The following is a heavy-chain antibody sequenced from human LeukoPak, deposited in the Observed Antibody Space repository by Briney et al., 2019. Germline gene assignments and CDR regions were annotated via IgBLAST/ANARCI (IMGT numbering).Heavy chain of an antibody. CDR3: ATEYGSGSAVFYYLDF. CDR2: ISSSSSTI. D-gene: IGHD3-10*01. V-gene: IGHV3-48*01. CDR1: GFTFSRYN. J-gene: IGHJ4*02. Sequence: PGGSLRLSCAASGFTFSRYNINWVRQAPGKGLEWLSYISSSSSTIYYADSVKGRFTISSDNAKNSLYLQMNSLRAEDTAVYYCATEYGSGSAVFYYLDFWGQGTLVTVSS.